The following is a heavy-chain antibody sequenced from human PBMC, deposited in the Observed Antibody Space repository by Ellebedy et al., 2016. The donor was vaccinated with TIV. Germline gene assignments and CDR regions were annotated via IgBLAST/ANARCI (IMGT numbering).Heavy chain of an antibody. J-gene: IGHJ4*02. Sequence: SLKISCAASGFTFDDYAMHWVRQDPGKGLEWVSSISWNSGSIGYADSVKGRFTIYRDNAKNSLYLQMNSLRAEDTSFYYCAKDIRRGMGFDYWGQGTLVIVSS. CDR1: GFTFDDYA. CDR2: ISWNSGSI. V-gene: IGHV3-9*01. CDR3: AKDIRRGMGFDY. D-gene: IGHD6-13*01.